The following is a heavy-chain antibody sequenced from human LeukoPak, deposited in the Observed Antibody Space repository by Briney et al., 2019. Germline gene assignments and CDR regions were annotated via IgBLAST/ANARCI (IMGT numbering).Heavy chain of an antibody. Sequence: GGSLRLSYASSEFSFSTVGMHVVRQAPGKGLEWVAFIRYDGGIQHYADSVKGRFTISRDNSKNTMYLQIGSLRAEDTAVYYCVKRIVVADKFDYWGQGTLVTVSS. CDR3: VKRIVVADKFDY. CDR1: EFSFSTVG. D-gene: IGHD6-19*01. V-gene: IGHV3-30*02. J-gene: IGHJ4*02. CDR2: IRYDGGIQ.